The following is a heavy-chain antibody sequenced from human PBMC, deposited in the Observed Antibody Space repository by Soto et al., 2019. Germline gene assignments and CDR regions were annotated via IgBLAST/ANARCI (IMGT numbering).Heavy chain of an antibody. J-gene: IGHJ4*01. D-gene: IGHD3-10*01. CDR3: ARLVYDPRLNIMYFDF. V-gene: IGHV4-4*02. CDR1: GVSLTSGNW. CDR2: IFHDGTA. Sequence: SETLSLTCAVSGVSLTSGNWWTWVRQLPQRGLEYIGEIFHDGTANYYPSFERRVATSVDTSRNQFSLKLTSVTAADTAVYFCARLVYDPRLNIMYFDFWGPGTLLTVSS.